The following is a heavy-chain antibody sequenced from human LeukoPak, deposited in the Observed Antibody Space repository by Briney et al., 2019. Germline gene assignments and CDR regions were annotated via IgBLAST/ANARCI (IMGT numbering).Heavy chain of an antibody. V-gene: IGHV4-30-4*07. CDR1: GGSISSGGYS. J-gene: IGHJ3*02. Sequence: PSQTLSLTCAVSGGSISSGGYSWSWIRQPPGKGLEWIGYIYYSGSANYNPSLKSRVTISVDTSKNQFSLKLSSVTAADTAVYYCARQQSGSYYDAFDIWGQGTMVTVSS. CDR3: ARQQSGSYYDAFDI. D-gene: IGHD1-26*01. CDR2: IYYSGSA.